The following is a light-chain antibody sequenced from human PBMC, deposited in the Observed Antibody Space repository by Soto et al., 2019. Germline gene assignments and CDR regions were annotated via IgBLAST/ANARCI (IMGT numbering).Light chain of an antibody. Sequence: DIQMTPSPSAISASLLYIVTITFRASQGISNSLAWFQQKPGRVPKRLIYGASTLQSWAPSRFSGSASGAAFTLTISSLQPEDFATYYCLKYNSYPFNFGGGTKVDIK. CDR3: LKYNSYPFN. V-gene: IGKV1-17*03. CDR1: QGISNS. J-gene: IGKJ4*01. CDR2: GAS.